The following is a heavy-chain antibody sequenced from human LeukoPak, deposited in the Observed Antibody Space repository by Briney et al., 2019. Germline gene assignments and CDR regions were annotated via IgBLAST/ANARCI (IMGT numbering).Heavy chain of an antibody. D-gene: IGHD6-13*01. J-gene: IGHJ5*02. CDR3: ARCITAAWDWFDP. Sequence: GGSLRLSCAASGFTFSDYYMSWVRQAPGRGPEWVSAISGRDGGTYYAASVRGRFTISRDNSKNTLYLQMNSLRPEDTAIYYCARCITAAWDWFDPWGQGTLVTVSS. CDR2: ISGRDGGT. V-gene: IGHV3-23*01. CDR1: GFTFSDYY.